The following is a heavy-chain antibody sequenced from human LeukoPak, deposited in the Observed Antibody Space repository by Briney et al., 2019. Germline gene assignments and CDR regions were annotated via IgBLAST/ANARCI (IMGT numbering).Heavy chain of an antibody. CDR2: ISSISSYI. J-gene: IGHJ4*02. CDR1: GFTFSTYT. Sequence: GGSLRLSCAASGFTFSTYTMNWVRQAPGKGLEWVASISSISSYIHYTDSVKGRFTISRDNAKNSLYLQMNSLTAEDTAVYYCTRDPAPGVTADQEDYWGQGTLVTVSS. CDR3: TRDPAPGVTADQEDY. D-gene: IGHD2-21*02. V-gene: IGHV3-21*01.